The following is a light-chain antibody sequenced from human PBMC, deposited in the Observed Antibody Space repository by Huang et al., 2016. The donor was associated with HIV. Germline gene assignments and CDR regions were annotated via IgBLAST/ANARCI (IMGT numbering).Light chain of an antibody. CDR1: QSVGNY. CDR3: QQRSSGVT. Sequence: IVLTQSPATLSWYPGERVTLSCRASQSVGNYVAWYQKHPGQSPKLLIYDTSNRAPGTPVRFSGSGSGTDFTLTISSLESEDFAIYYCQQRSSGVTFGGGTKVQVK. V-gene: IGKV3-11*01. CDR2: DTS. J-gene: IGKJ4*01.